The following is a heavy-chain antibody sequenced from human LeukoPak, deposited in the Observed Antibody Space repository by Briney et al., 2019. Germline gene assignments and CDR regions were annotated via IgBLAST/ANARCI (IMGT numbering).Heavy chain of an antibody. V-gene: IGHV3-30*02. J-gene: IGHJ4*02. CDR3: AKDQYSSSYYFDY. D-gene: IGHD6-6*01. Sequence: PGGSLRLSCAASGFTFSSYGMHWVRQAPGKGLERVAFIRYDGSNKYYTDSVKGRFTISRENSYNTLSLQMISLRAEDTAVYYCAKDQYSSSYYFDYWGQGTLVTVSS. CDR1: GFTFSSYG. CDR2: IRYDGSNK.